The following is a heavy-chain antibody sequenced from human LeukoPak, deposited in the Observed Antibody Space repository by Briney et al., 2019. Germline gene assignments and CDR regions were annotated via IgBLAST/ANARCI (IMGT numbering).Heavy chain of an antibody. CDR1: GGTFSSYA. Sequence: SVKVSCKASGGTFSSYAISWVRQAPGQGLEWMGGIIPIFGTANYAQKFPGRVTITTDESTSTAYMELSSLRSEDTAVYYCARASRGPHYYDSSGYYGHDAFDIWGQGTMVTVSS. V-gene: IGHV1-69*05. CDR2: IIPIFGTA. CDR3: ARASRGPHYYDSSGYYGHDAFDI. D-gene: IGHD3-22*01. J-gene: IGHJ3*02.